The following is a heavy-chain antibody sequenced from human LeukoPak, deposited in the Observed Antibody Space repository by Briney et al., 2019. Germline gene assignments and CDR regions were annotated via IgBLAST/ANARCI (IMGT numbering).Heavy chain of an antibody. CDR1: GYTFTSYA. CDR3: ARAFMTTVTRYYFDY. J-gene: IGHJ4*02. V-gene: IGHV1-69*13. D-gene: IGHD4-17*01. CDR2: IIPIFGTA. Sequence: GASVKVSCKASGYTFTSYAISWVRQAPGQGLEWMGGIIPIFGTANYAQKFQGRVTITADESTSTAYMELSSLRSEDTAVYYCARAFMTTVTRYYFDYWGQGTLVTVSS.